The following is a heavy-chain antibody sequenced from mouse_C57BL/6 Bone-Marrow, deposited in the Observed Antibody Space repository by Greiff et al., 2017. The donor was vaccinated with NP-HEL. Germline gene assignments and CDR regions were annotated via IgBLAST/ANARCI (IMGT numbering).Heavy chain of an antibody. CDR2: IWRGGST. D-gene: IGHD1-1*01. Sequence: VKLVESGPGLVQPSQSLSITCTVSGFSLTSYGVHWVRQSPGKGLEWLGVIWRGGSTDYNAAFMSRLSITKDNSKSQVFFKMNSLQADDTAIYYCAKRGTTVVATDGWYFDVWGTGTTVTVSS. CDR3: AKRGTTVVATDGWYFDV. J-gene: IGHJ1*03. CDR1: GFSLTSYG. V-gene: IGHV2-5*01.